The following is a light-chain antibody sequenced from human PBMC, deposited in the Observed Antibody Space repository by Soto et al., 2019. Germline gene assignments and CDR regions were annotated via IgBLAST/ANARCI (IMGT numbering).Light chain of an antibody. V-gene: IGKV1-39*01. CDR1: QYIGRY. J-gene: IGKJ4*01. CDR3: QQTYRTPLT. CDR2: AAS. Sequence: DIQMTQSPSYLSASVGDRLTITCRAGQYIGRYLNWYQQKQGKAHKXLIYAASSLHSGVPSRFSGNVSGTDLTITISRLKPEDGATYAGQQTYRTPLTFGGGTKVDIK.